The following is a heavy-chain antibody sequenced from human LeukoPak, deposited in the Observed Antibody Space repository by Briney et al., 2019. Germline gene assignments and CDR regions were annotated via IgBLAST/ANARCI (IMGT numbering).Heavy chain of an antibody. CDR1: GFTFRTYS. V-gene: IGHV3-21*01. CDR2: ISGSSSYI. CDR3: VRDRGDFWSGYYTD. D-gene: IGHD3-3*01. Sequence: GGSLRLPCAASGFTFRTYSMNWVRQAPGKGLEWVSSISGSSSYIYYADSVKGRFTISRGNAKNSLYLQMNSLRADDTAVYYCVRDRGDFWSGYYTDWGQGTLVSVSS. J-gene: IGHJ4*02.